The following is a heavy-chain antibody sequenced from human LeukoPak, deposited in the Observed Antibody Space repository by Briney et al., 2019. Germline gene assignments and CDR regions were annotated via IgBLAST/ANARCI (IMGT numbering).Heavy chain of an antibody. CDR1: GFTFRSYG. D-gene: IGHD1-20*01. Sequence: GGSLRLSCAASGFTFRSYGMHWVRQASGKGLEWVAAIWYDGSNKYYADSVKGRFTISRDNSKNTVDLQMNSLRAEDTAVYYCARGRYNWSYWGQGTVVTVSS. CDR3: ARGRYNWSY. CDR2: IWYDGSNK. V-gene: IGHV3-33*01. J-gene: IGHJ4*02.